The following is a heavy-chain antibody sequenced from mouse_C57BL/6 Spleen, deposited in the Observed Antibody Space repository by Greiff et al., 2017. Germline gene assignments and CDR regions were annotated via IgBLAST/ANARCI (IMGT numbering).Heavy chain of an antibody. Sequence: VQLQQSGPELVKPGASVKISCKASGYAFGSSWMNWVKQRPGKGLEWIGRIYPGDGDTNYNGKFKGKATLTADKSSSTAYMQLSSLTSEDSAVYFCARWLLFDYWGQGTTLTVSS. CDR2: IYPGDGDT. CDR3: ARWLLFDY. D-gene: IGHD2-3*01. V-gene: IGHV1-82*01. J-gene: IGHJ2*01. CDR1: GYAFGSSW.